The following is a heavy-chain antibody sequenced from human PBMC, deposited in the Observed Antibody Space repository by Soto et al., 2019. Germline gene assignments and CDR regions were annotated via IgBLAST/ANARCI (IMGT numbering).Heavy chain of an antibody. V-gene: IGHV3-23*04. CDR3: AKKGYYDTSGYPIRYFDY. J-gene: IGHJ4*02. D-gene: IGHD3-22*01. CDR1: GFTFSNYA. CDR2: ITYSGGSR. Sequence: EVQLVESGGGLVQPGGSLRLSCAASGFTFSNYAMAWVRQAPGKGLEWVSTITYSGGSRDYADSVKGRFTISRDTSKNTLYLQMNSLRAEDTAVYYCAKKGYYDTSGYPIRYFDYWGQGTLVTVSS.